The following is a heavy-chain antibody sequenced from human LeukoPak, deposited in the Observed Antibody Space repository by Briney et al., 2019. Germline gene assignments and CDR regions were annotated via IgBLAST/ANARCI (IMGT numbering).Heavy chain of an antibody. Sequence: GGSLRLSCAAPGFTFSNYWMSWVRQAPGKGLEWVANIKQDGSEQYYVDSVKGRFTISRDNAKNSLYRQMNSLRAEDTAVYYCAREVGSPAVRSAFDLWGQGTMVTVSS. CDR1: GFTFSNYW. J-gene: IGHJ3*01. CDR2: IKQDGSEQ. D-gene: IGHD2-15*01. CDR3: AREVGSPAVRSAFDL. V-gene: IGHV3-7*01.